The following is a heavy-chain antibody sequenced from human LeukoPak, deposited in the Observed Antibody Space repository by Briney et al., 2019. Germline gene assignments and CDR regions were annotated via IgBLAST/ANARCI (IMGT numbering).Heavy chain of an antibody. V-gene: IGHV4-34*01. CDR1: GGSFSGYY. J-gene: IGHJ6*03. CDR2: INHSGST. Sequence: PSETLSLTCAVYGGSFSGYYWSWIRQPPGKGLEWIGEINHSGSTNYNPSLKSRVTISVDTSKNQFSLKLSSVTAADTAVYYCARRAGYSRGWFHYYYYMDVGGKGPTVTIS. D-gene: IGHD6-19*01. CDR3: ARRAGYSRGWFHYYYYMDV.